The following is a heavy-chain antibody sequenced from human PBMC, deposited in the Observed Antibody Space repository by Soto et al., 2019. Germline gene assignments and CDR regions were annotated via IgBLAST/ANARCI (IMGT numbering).Heavy chain of an antibody. V-gene: IGHV4-59*08. CDR2: IYYSGST. D-gene: IGHD2-2*01. CDR3: ARFIVVVPAAIGGAFDI. J-gene: IGHJ3*02. CDR1: GGSISSYY. Sequence: SETLSLTCTVSGGSISSYYWSWIRQPPGKGLEWIGYIYYSGSTNYNPSLKSRVTISVDTSKNQFSLKLSSVTAADTAVYYCARFIVVVPAAIGGAFDIWGQGTMVTVSS.